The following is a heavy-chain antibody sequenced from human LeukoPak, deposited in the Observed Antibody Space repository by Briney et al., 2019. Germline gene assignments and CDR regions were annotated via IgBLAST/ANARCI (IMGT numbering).Heavy chain of an antibody. CDR1: GYTLTELS. V-gene: IGHV1-24*01. CDR2: FDPEDGET. D-gene: IGHD3-22*01. J-gene: IGHJ5*02. CDR3: ATNTYYYGSSGSWFDP. Sequence: ASVKVSCKVSGYTLTELSMHWVRQAPGKGLEWMGGFDPEDGETIYAQKFQGRVTMTEDTSTDAAYMELSSLRSEDTAVYYCATNTYYYGSSGSWFDPWGQGTLVTVSS.